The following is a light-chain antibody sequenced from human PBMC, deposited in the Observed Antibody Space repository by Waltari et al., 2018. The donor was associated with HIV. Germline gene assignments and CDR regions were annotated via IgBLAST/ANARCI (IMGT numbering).Light chain of an antibody. V-gene: IGLV2-23*02. CDR2: AVS. Sequence: QSALTQPASVSGSFGHSITISCTGTSSAVGSYNLVSWYQYHPGKAPKLIIYAVSKRPSGVSNRFSGSKSGNTASLTVSGLQAEDEAHYYCCSYARSGIPFGGGTKLTVL. CDR3: CSYARSGIP. J-gene: IGLJ2*01. CDR1: SSAVGSYNL.